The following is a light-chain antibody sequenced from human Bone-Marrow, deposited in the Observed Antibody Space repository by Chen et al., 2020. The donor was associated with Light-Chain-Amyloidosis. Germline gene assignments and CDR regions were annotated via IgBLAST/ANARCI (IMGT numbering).Light chain of an antibody. CDR3: SSYTITNTLV. CDR1: SSDVGCDTH. CDR2: EVT. V-gene: IGLV2-14*01. Sequence: QSALTQPASVSGSPGQSTTISCTGTSSDVGCDTHVSWYQQHPDKAPKLMIYEVTNRPSWVPARFSGSKSDNTASLTISGLQTEDEADYFCSSYTITNTLVFGSGTRVTVL. J-gene: IGLJ1*01.